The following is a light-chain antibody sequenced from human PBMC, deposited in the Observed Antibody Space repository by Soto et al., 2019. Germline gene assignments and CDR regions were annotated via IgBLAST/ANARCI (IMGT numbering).Light chain of an antibody. CDR2: KAS. Sequence: DIQRTQSPSTLSASVGDRVTITCRASQTISSWLAWYQQKPGKAPKLLIYKASTLKSGVPSRFSGSGSGTEFTLTISSLQPDDFATYYCQHYNSYSEAFGQGTKGAI. V-gene: IGKV1-5*03. CDR1: QTISSW. J-gene: IGKJ1*01. CDR3: QHYNSYSEA.